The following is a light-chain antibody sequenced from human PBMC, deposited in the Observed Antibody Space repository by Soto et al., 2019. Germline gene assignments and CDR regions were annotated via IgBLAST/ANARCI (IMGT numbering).Light chain of an antibody. CDR2: AAS. CDR3: QQYYSYPLT. V-gene: IGKV1-8*01. CDR1: QGISSY. J-gene: IGKJ3*01. Sequence: AIRMTQSPSSLSASTGDRVTITCRASQGISSYLAWYQQKPGKAPKLLIYAASTLQSGVPSRFSGSGSGTDFTLTISCLQSEDLATYYCQQYYSYPLTFGPGTKVDI.